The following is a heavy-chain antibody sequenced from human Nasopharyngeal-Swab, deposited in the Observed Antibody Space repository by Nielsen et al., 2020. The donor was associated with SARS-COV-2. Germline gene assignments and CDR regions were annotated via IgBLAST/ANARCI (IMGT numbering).Heavy chain of an antibody. Sequence: GGSLRLSCRGSGYTFTNNWITWVRQMPGKGLEWMGRIDPSDSYTYYSPSFQGHVIISADKSINTAYMQWSSLKAPDTAMYYCARQIGDYGFDAFDVWGQGTMVTVS. V-gene: IGHV5-10-1*01. J-gene: IGHJ3*01. CDR2: IDPSDSYT. CDR1: GYTFTNNW. CDR3: ARQIGDYGFDAFDV. D-gene: IGHD4-17*01.